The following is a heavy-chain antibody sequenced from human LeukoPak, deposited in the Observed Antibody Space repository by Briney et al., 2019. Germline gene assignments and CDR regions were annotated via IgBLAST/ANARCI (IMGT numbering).Heavy chain of an antibody. V-gene: IGHV4-34*01. CDR1: SGTLSDNY. CDR3: ARGWGQRRSWLDL. J-gene: IGHJ5*02. D-gene: IGHD5-24*01. CDR2: IPQSGQS. Sequence: TSETLSFTSAVHSGTLSDNYWTWIRQCQGQGLEWGGAIPQSGQSNYSASLTSRVAISLDPSKKQFSLQLTSMTAADTAVYVCARGWGQRRSWLDLWGQGTLVSVTS.